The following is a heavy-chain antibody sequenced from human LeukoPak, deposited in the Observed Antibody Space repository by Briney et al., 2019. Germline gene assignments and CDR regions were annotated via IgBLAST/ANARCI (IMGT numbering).Heavy chain of an antibody. CDR2: IKQDGSEK. Sequence: GGSLRLSCAGSGFTFNAYWMQWVRQAPGKGLEWVANIKQDGSEKHYVDSVKGRFAISRDNAKNSLYLQMNNLRAEDTAVYYCARVGYAPTDAFDIWGQGTMVTVSS. CDR1: GFTFNAYW. CDR3: ARVGYAPTDAFDI. J-gene: IGHJ3*02. V-gene: IGHV3-7*03. D-gene: IGHD1-1*01.